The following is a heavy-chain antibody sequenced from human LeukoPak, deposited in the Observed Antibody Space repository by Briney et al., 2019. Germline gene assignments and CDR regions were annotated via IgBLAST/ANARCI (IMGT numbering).Heavy chain of an antibody. Sequence: GGSLRLSCAASGFTFSGYSMNWVRQAPGKGLEWFSYISSSSSTIHYADSVKGRFTISRDNVKNSLYLQMNSLRGEDTAVYYCARVVGDSGSYLHWGQGTLVTVSS. J-gene: IGHJ4*02. CDR2: ISSSSSTI. CDR3: ARVVGDSGSYLH. V-gene: IGHV3-48*01. D-gene: IGHD3-10*01. CDR1: GFTFSGYS.